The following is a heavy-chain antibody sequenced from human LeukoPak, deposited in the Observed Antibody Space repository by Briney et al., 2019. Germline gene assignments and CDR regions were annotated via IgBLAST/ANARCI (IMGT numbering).Heavy chain of an antibody. CDR2: IHNSGSA. J-gene: IGHJ4*02. CDR3: ASLYCRSTSCYFDY. V-gene: IGHV4-59*01. CDR1: GGSISNYY. D-gene: IGHD2-2*01. Sequence: PSETLSLTCTVSGGSISNYYWSWIRQAPGKGLEWIGYIHNSGSANYKPSLGSRAATSVDTSKNQFSLRLSSVTAADPAVFYCASLYCRSTSCYFDYWGQGALLTASS.